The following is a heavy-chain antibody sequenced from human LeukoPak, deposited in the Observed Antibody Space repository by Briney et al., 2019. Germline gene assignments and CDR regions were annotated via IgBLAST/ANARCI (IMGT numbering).Heavy chain of an antibody. V-gene: IGHV3-48*02. J-gene: IGHJ4*02. CDR1: GGSISNTNW. Sequence: PSGTLSLTCGVSGGSISNTNWWTWVRQPPGKGLEWVSYITSDGKSIYYADSLNGRFTISRDNARNSLYLQMNSLGDEDTAVYYCAREIRGYYLDYWGQGIPVTVSS. CDR2: ITSDGKSI. D-gene: IGHD6-25*01. CDR3: AREIRGYYLDY.